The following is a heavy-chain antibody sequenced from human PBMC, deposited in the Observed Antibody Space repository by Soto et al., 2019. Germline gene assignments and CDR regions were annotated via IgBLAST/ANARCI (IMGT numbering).Heavy chain of an antibody. J-gene: IGHJ4*02. Sequence: QVQLQESGPGLVKPSGTLSLTFAVSGGSIRSSNWWPWVRQPPGKGLEWIGEIYHSESTNYNPSLKSRVTISVDKSKNQFSLKLTSVTAADTAVYYCARKSTLNWNYDDWGQGTLVTVSS. CDR3: ARKSTLNWNYDD. V-gene: IGHV4-4*02. D-gene: IGHD1-7*01. CDR2: IYHSEST. CDR1: GGSIRSSNW.